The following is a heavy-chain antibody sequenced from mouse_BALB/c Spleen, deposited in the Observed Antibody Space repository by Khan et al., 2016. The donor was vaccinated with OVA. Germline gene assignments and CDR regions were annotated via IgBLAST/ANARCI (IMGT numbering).Heavy chain of an antibody. CDR2: IDPANGNT. V-gene: IGHV14-1*02. CDR1: GFNIKDYY. Sequence: VQLQQPGAELVRPGALVKLSCKASGFNIKDYYIHWVKQRPEQGLEWIGWIDPANGNTVYDPRFQGKASITADTSSKTTYLQLSSLTSEATAVYYCPRTNRLYFAYWGQGTTLTVSS. J-gene: IGHJ2*01. CDR3: PRTNRLYFAY. D-gene: IGHD1-3*01.